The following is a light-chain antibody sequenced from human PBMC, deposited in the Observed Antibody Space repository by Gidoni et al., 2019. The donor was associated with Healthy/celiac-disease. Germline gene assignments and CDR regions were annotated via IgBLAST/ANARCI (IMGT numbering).Light chain of an antibody. CDR2: GAS. Sequence: EIVFTQSPGTLSLSPGERATLSCRASQSVSSNYLAWYQQKPGQAPRLLIYGASSRATGLPDRFSGSGSGTDFTLTISRLEPEDFAVYYCQQYGSSPYTFGQGTKLEIK. V-gene: IGKV3-20*01. CDR3: QQYGSSPYT. J-gene: IGKJ2*01. CDR1: QSVSSNY.